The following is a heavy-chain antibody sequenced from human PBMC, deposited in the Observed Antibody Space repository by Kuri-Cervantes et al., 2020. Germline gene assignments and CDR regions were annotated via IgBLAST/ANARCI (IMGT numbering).Heavy chain of an antibody. CDR1: GFIFSTYA. J-gene: IGHJ4*02. CDR3: ARDRSRVSKAFDY. V-gene: IGHV3-48*01. CDR2: ISSSSSTI. Sequence: GESLKISCTGSGFIFSTYAMNWVRQAPGKGLEWVSYISSSSSTIYYADSVKGRFTISRDNAKNSLYLQMNNLRAEDTAVYYCARDRSRVSKAFDYWGQGTLVTVSS. D-gene: IGHD2-15*01.